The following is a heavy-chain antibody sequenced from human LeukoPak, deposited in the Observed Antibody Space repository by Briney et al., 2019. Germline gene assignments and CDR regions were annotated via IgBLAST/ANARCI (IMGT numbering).Heavy chain of an antibody. CDR1: GGSISRGSYY. CDR3: VRQIGAGAFDF. V-gene: IGHV4-61*02. CDR2: IYTSGST. D-gene: IGHD6-13*01. Sequence: SETLSLTCTVSGGSISRGSYYWSWIRQPAGKGLELIGRIYTSGSTNYNPSLKSRVTISVDTSKNQFSLTLRSVTAADTARYSCVRQIGAGAFDFWGQGTDVIVSS. J-gene: IGHJ3*01.